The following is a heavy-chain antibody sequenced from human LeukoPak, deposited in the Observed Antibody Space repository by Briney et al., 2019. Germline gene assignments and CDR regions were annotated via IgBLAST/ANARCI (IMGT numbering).Heavy chain of an antibody. D-gene: IGHD4-17*01. J-gene: IGHJ4*02. CDR2: MESKSYGGST. V-gene: IGHV3-15*04. Sequence: GGSLRLSCAGSGFTFSNAWMSWVRQAPGKGLEWVGRMESKSYGGSTDYAAPVKGRFTISRDDSKNTLFLQINSLKTEDTAVYYCTTLDGDYAPDYWGQGTLVTVSS. CDR1: GFTFSNAW. CDR3: TTLDGDYAPDY.